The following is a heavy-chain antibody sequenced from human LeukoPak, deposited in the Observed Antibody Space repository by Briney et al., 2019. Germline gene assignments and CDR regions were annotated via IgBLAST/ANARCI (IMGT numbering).Heavy chain of an antibody. CDR1: GYSISSGYY. Sequence: PSETLSLTCAVSGYSISSGYYWGWIRQPPGKGLEWIGSIYHSGSTYYNPSLKSRVTISVDTSKNQFSLKLSSVTAADTAVYYCARSADYDFWSGYLNWFDPWGQGTLVTVSS. V-gene: IGHV4-38-2*01. J-gene: IGHJ5*02. CDR2: IYHSGST. CDR3: ARSADYDFWSGYLNWFDP. D-gene: IGHD3-3*01.